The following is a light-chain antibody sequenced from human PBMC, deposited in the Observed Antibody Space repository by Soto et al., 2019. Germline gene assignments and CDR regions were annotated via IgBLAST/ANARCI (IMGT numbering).Light chain of an antibody. J-gene: IGLJ1*01. Sequence: QSVLTQPASVSGSPGQAITISCTATSSDILNFNFVSWYQQHPGRAPKLIRYDVSSRPSGVSNRFSGSKSGNTASLTISGLQADDEADYYCSSYTALAHVFGGGTKVTVL. CDR3: SSYTALAHV. V-gene: IGLV2-14*03. CDR2: DVS. CDR1: SSDILNFNF.